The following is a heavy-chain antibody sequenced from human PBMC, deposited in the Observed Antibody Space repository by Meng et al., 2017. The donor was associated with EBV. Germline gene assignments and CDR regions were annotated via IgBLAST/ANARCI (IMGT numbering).Heavy chain of an antibody. Sequence: QVQLVQSGSELKKPGXVVKVSXKASGYSLSTFAMNWVRQAPGQGLEWMGWINTDTGYATYAQGFRGRFVFSLETSVSTAYLQINSLKAADTAMYYCARGLAYGDYGVDYWGQGTLVTVSS. CDR3: ARGLAYGDYGVDY. V-gene: IGHV7-4-1*02. CDR2: INTDTGYA. CDR1: GYSLSTFA. J-gene: IGHJ4*02. D-gene: IGHD2-21*01.